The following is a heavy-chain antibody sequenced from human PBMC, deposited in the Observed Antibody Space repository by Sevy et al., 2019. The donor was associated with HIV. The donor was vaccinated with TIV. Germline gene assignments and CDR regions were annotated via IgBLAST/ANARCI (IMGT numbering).Heavy chain of an antibody. J-gene: IGHJ1*01. CDR3: ARARDELEYFQH. D-gene: IGHD3-10*01. Sequence: ASVKVSCKASGYTFTSYAMHWVRQAPGQRLEWMGWINAGNGNTKYSQKFQGRVTITRDTSASTAYMVLSSLRSEDTAVYYCARARDELEYFQHWGQGTLVTVSS. V-gene: IGHV1-3*01. CDR1: GYTFTSYA. CDR2: INAGNGNT.